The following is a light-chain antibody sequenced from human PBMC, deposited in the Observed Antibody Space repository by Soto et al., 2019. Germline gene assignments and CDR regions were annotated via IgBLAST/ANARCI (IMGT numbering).Light chain of an antibody. CDR1: QSISSW. V-gene: IGKV1-5*01. CDR2: DVS. Sequence: DIQMTQSPSTLSASVGDRFTITCRASQSISSWLAWYQQKPGKAPKLLIYDVSSLESGVPSRFSGSGSGTDFTLTISSLQPEDFATYYCQQSYSTPWTFGHGTKVDIK. J-gene: IGKJ1*01. CDR3: QQSYSTPWT.